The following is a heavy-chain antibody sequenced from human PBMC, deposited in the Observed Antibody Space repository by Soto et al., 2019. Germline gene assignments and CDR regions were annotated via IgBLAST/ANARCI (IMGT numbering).Heavy chain of an antibody. D-gene: IGHD7-27*01. V-gene: IGHV4-61*08. J-gene: IGHJ4*02. Sequence: QMQLQESGPGLVKPSETLSLNCVVSGGSVSSGDHAWGWIRQPPGKGLEWMGYSRSVNYNPSRRGRVTISADTATNQFSLKLSSVTAADTAVYYCGRDNWGAIDYWGQGTQVTVSS. CDR1: GGSVSSGDHA. CDR3: GRDNWGAIDY. CDR2: YSRSV.